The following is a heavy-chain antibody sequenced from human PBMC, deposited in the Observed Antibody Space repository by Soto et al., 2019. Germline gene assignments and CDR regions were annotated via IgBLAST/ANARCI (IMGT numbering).Heavy chain of an antibody. Sequence: EVQLLESGGGLVQPGGSLRLSCAASGFTFSSYAMSGVRQAPGKGLEWVSAISGSGGSTYYADSVKGRFTISRDNSKNTLYLQMNSLRAEDTAVYYCAKEGDCTNGVCYISSYYGMDVWGQGTTVTVSS. D-gene: IGHD2-8*01. CDR3: AKEGDCTNGVCYISSYYGMDV. CDR1: GFTFSSYA. CDR2: ISGSGGST. V-gene: IGHV3-23*01. J-gene: IGHJ6*02.